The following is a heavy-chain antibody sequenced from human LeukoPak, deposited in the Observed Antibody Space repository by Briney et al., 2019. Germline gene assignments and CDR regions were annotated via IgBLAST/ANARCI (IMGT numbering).Heavy chain of an antibody. CDR3: ARALYCSSTSCLFDY. Sequence: ASVKVSCKASGYTFTRYYMHWVRQAAGQGLEWRGWINPKSGGTNYAQKFQGRFTMTRHTSISTAYMELSTLRSDDTAVYYCARALYCSSTSCLFDYWGQGTLVTVSS. D-gene: IGHD2-2*01. CDR2: INPKSGGT. CDR1: GYTFTRYY. V-gene: IGHV1-2*02. J-gene: IGHJ4*02.